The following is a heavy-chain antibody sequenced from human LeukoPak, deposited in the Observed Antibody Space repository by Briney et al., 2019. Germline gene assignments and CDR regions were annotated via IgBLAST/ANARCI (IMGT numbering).Heavy chain of an antibody. CDR1: GFTFRSYV. V-gene: IGHV3-23*01. CDR2: IGDSGGST. CDR3: AKDNAAAAGNWNYYYGMDV. Sequence: GGSLRLSCAASGFTFRSYVMSWVRQAPGKGLEWVSAIGDSGGSTYSADSVKGRFTISRDNSMNTLYLQMSSLRPEDTAVYYCAKDNAAAAGNWNYYYGMDVWGQGTTVTVSS. J-gene: IGHJ6*02. D-gene: IGHD6-25*01.